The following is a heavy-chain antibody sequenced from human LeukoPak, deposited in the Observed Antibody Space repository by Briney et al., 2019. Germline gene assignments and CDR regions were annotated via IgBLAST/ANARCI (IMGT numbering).Heavy chain of an antibody. CDR1: GASISSSNR. Sequence: SETLSLTCAVSGASISSSNRWSWVRQPPGKGLERIGEVYHSGTTNNNPSLKSRVTISVDKSKNQFSLKLSSVTAADTALYYCARLVAGYDAFDIWGQGTMVTVSS. J-gene: IGHJ3*02. D-gene: IGHD6-19*01. CDR3: ARLVAGYDAFDI. V-gene: IGHV4-4*02. CDR2: VYHSGTT.